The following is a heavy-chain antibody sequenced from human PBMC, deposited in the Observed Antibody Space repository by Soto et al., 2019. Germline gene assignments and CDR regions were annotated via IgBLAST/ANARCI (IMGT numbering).Heavy chain of an antibody. J-gene: IGHJ4*02. CDR1: GFTFSSYG. D-gene: IGHD5-18*01. V-gene: IGHV3-30*18. CDR3: AKERRDTAAEFDY. CDR2: ISYDGSNK. Sequence: QVQLVESGGGVVQPGRSLRLSCAASGFTFSSYGMHWVRQAPGKGLEWVAVISYDGSNKYYADSVKGRFTISRDNSKNTLYLQMNSLRAEDTAVYYCAKERRDTAAEFDYWGQGTLVTVSS.